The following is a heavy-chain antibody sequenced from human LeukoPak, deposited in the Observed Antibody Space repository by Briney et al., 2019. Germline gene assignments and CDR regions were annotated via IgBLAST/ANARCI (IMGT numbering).Heavy chain of an antibody. Sequence: ASVKVSCKASGYTFTGYYMHWVRQAPGQGLEWMGWINPNSGGTNYAQKFQGRVTMTRDTSISTAYMELSRLRSDDTAVYYCANLWGIYGSGVPSIFDYWGQGTLVTVSS. D-gene: IGHD3-10*01. J-gene: IGHJ4*02. V-gene: IGHV1-2*02. CDR1: GYTFTGYY. CDR3: ANLWGIYGSGVPSIFDY. CDR2: INPNSGGT.